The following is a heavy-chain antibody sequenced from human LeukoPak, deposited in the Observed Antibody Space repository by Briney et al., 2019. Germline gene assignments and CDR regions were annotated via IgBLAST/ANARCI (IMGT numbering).Heavy chain of an antibody. V-gene: IGHV1-8*01. CDR1: GYTFTSYD. D-gene: IGHD3-10*01. CDR3: ARVYRPTRGNGMDV. Sequence: GASVKVSCKASGYTFTSYDINWVRQATGQGLEWMGWMNPNSGNTGYAQKFQGRVTMTRNTSISTAYMELSSLRSEDTAVYYCARVYRPTRGNGMDVWGQGTTVTVSS. J-gene: IGHJ6*02. CDR2: MNPNSGNT.